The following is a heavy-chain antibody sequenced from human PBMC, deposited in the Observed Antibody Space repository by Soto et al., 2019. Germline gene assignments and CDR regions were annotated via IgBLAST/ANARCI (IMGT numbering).Heavy chain of an antibody. Sequence: PGGSLRLSCAASGFTFSSYAMSWVRQAPGKGLEWVSAISGSGGSTYYADSVKGRFTISRDNSKNTLYLQMNSLRAEDTAVYYCAKDLFRSAYYYGSRANWFDPWGQGTLVTVSS. CDR1: GFTFSSYA. D-gene: IGHD3-10*01. CDR2: ISGSGGST. CDR3: AKDLFRSAYYYGSRANWFDP. J-gene: IGHJ5*02. V-gene: IGHV3-23*01.